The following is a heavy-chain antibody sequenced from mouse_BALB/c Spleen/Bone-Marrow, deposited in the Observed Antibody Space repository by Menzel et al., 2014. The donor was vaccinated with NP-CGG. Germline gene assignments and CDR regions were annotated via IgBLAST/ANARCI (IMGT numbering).Heavy chain of an antibody. J-gene: IGHJ3*01. CDR2: INPSNGGA. CDR1: GYTFTSYX. D-gene: IGHD2-2*01. CDR3: TTSRGYNWFAY. Sequence: QVHVKQSGAELVKPGASVKLSCKASGYTFTSYXMYWVKQRPGXXXEWIGEINPSNGGADFNEKFKIKATLTVDKSSSTAYMQLSSLTSEDSAVYYCTTSRGYNWFAYWGQGTLVTVSA. V-gene: IGHV1S81*02.